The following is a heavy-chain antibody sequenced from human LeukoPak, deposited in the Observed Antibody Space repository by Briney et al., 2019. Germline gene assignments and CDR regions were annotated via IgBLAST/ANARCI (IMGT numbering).Heavy chain of an antibody. J-gene: IGHJ5*02. CDR1: GFTFSSYD. CDR2: ISSTSSYI. Sequence: GGSLRLSCAASGFTFSSYDMNWVRQAPGKGLEWVSSISSTSSYIYYADSVKGRFTISRDNAKNSLYLQMNSLRAEDTAVYYCARVPNWNSVNWFDPWGQGTLVTVSS. D-gene: IGHD1-7*01. CDR3: ARVPNWNSVNWFDP. V-gene: IGHV3-21*01.